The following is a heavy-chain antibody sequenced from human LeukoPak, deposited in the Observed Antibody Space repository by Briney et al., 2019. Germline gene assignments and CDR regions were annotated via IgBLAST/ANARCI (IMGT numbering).Heavy chain of an antibody. CDR2: MSSSSSSI. CDR1: GFTFSSYS. V-gene: IGHV3-21*06. Sequence: GGSLRLSCAASGFTFSSYSMNWVRQAPGKGLEWVSFMSSSSSSIYYADSAKGRFTISRDNAKNSLYLQMNSLRAEDTAVYYCARGGELERRSLHYLDYWGQGTLVTVSS. D-gene: IGHD1-1*01. J-gene: IGHJ4*02. CDR3: ARGGELERRSLHYLDY.